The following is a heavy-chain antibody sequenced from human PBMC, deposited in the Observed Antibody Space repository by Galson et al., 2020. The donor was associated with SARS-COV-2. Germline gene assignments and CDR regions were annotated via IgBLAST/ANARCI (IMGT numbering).Heavy chain of an antibody. CDR2: IDWDNDK. D-gene: IGHD5-12*01. V-gene: IGHV2-70*01. CDR1: GFSLTTTGMG. Sequence: SGPTLVKPTQTLTLTCTSSGFSLTTTGMGVTWIRQTPGKALEWPALIDWDNDKSYSTSLKTRLTISGDTSKNQVFITMTNMDPADTATYYCARMADGYGGYDYGSSPFDYWGQGTLVTVSS. CDR3: ARMADGYGGYDYGSSPFDY. J-gene: IGHJ4*02.